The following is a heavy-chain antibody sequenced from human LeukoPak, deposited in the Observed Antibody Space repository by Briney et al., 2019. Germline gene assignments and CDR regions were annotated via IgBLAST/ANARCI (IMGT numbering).Heavy chain of an antibody. CDR1: GYTFTSYY. J-gene: IGHJ3*02. CDR3: ARSIAAAGTAVAFDI. CDR2: INPSGGST. V-gene: IGHV1-46*01. Sequence: ASVKVSCKASGYTFTSYYMHWVRQAPGQGLEWMGIINPSGGSTSYAQKFQGRITMTRDTSTSTVYMELSSLRSEDTAVYYCARSIAAAGTAVAFDIWGQGTMSPSLQ. D-gene: IGHD6-13*01.